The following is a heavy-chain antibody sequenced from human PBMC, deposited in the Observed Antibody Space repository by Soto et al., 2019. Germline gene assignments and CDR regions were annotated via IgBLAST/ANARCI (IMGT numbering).Heavy chain of an antibody. CDR3: ARHHSSTWYASRSTFDY. J-gene: IGHJ4*02. D-gene: IGHD6-13*01. CDR2: IWFDGSNK. Sequence: QVHLVESGGGVVQPGRSLRLSCVASGFTFSNYGMHWVRQAPGEGLQWVAVIWFDGSNKYYADSVKGRFTISRDNSKNRLFLQMDSLRAEDTAVYYCARHHSSTWYASRSTFDYWGRGTLVSVSS. CDR1: GFTFSNYG. V-gene: IGHV3-33*01.